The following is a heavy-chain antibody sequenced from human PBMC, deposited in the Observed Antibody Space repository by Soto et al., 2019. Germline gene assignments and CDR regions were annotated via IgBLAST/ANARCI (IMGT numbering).Heavy chain of an antibody. J-gene: IGHJ4*02. CDR2: ISYDGSKE. CDR3: AKPDLPGGYFDS. D-gene: IGHD3-3*01. Sequence: QVQLVESGGGVVQPGRSLRLSCAASGFTFSTYGMHWVRQAPGKGLEWVAVISYDGSKEYYADSVKGRFTISRDNSKNPLFQKINGRSPEDPAVYYLAKPDLPGGYFDSGGRGPLVPVSS. V-gene: IGHV3-30*18. CDR1: GFTFSTYG.